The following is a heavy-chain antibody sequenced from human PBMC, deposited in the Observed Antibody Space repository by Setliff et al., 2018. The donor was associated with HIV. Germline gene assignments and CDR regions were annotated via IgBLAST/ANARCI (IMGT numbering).Heavy chain of an antibody. J-gene: IGHJ5*02. D-gene: IGHD3-16*01. CDR2: VYHSGKT. CDR1: GQFISNGYY. CDR3: AKHDFGEGSCFDP. V-gene: IGHV4-38-2*02. Sequence: SETLSLTCTVSGQFISNGYYWGWIRQPPGKGLEWIGSVYHSGKTYYNPSPKSRVTMSADTSKNQISLMLRSMTAADTAVYYCAKHDFGEGSCFDPWGQGSLVTVSS.